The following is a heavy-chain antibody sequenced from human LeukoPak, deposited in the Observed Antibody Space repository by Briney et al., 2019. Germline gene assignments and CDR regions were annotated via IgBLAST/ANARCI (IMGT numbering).Heavy chain of an antibody. D-gene: IGHD1-14*01. V-gene: IGHV1-46*01. CDR1: GYTFTSYY. CDR3: ARAEFFLGAFDI. Sequence: ASVKASCKASGYTFTSYYMHWVRQAPGQGLEWMGIINPTGGSTTYAQKFQGRVTMTRDTSTSTVYMELSSLRSEDTAVYYCARAEFFLGAFDIWGQGTMVTVSS. J-gene: IGHJ3*02. CDR2: INPTGGST.